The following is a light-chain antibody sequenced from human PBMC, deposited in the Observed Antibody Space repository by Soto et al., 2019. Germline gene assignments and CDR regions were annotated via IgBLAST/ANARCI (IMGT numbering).Light chain of an antibody. CDR1: SSNIGRNT. CDR3: AAWDESLNGWV. CDR2: TNN. J-gene: IGLJ3*02. Sequence: QSVLTQPPSASGTPGQRVTISCSGSSSNIGRNTVNWYQQVTGTAPKLLIYTNNQRPSGVPDRFSGSKSGTSASLAISGLQSEDEADYYCAAWDESLNGWVFGGGTKVTVL. V-gene: IGLV1-44*01.